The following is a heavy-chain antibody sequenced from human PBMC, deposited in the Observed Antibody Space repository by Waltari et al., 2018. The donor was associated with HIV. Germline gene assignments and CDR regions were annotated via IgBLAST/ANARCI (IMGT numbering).Heavy chain of an antibody. CDR3: VTLYNESPLYSNF. D-gene: IGHD2-15*01. V-gene: IGHV1-24*01. Sequence: QLIQSTSALKRPGASVTISCPVSGYPLSDLSMQWVRQGRGQRLEWMGGFDPKNGKPVYSQRFWGRVSLAVDTSEDTAFLELNRLTSDDTAVYYCVTLYNESPLYSNFWGQGTLVTV. CDR1: GYPLSDLS. J-gene: IGHJ1*01. CDR2: FDPKNGKP.